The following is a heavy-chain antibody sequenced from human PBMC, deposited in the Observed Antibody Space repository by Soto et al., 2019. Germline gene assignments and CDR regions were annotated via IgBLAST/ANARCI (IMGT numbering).Heavy chain of an antibody. D-gene: IGHD5-18*01. Sequence: GASVKVSCKASGYTFTSYDINWVRQATGQGLEWMGWMNPNSGNTGYAQKYKGRVTMTRNTSISTAYKEQSSLRSEDTAVNYCAIARGYSYGLTAYYYYYGMDVWGQGTTVTVSS. CDR3: AIARGYSYGLTAYYYYYGMDV. J-gene: IGHJ6*02. CDR2: MNPNSGNT. CDR1: GYTFTSYD. V-gene: IGHV1-8*01.